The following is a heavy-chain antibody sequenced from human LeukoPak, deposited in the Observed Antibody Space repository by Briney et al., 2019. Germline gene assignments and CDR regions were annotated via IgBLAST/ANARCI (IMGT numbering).Heavy chain of an antibody. Sequence: SETLSLTCAVYGGSFSDYYWSWIRQPPGKGLEWIGEINHSGSTNYNPSLKSRVTISVDTSKNQFSLKLSSVTAADTAVYYCARVLRYFRRYYYYGMDVWGQGTTVTVSS. D-gene: IGHD3-9*01. CDR3: ARVLRYFRRYYYYGMDV. CDR1: GGSFSDYY. CDR2: INHSGST. J-gene: IGHJ6*02. V-gene: IGHV4-34*01.